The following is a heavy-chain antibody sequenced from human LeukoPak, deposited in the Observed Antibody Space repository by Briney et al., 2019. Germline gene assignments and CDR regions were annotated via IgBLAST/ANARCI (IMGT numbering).Heavy chain of an antibody. J-gene: IGHJ3*02. V-gene: IGHV3-9*01. D-gene: IGHD4-17*01. CDR1: GFTFDDYA. CDR3: ARVYDGDYVNAFDI. Sequence: GRSLRLSCAASGFTFDDYAMHWVRQAPRKGLEWVSGISWNSGSIGYADSVKGRFTISRDNSKNTLYLQMNSLRAEDTAVYYCARVYDGDYVNAFDIWGQGTMVTVSS. CDR2: ISWNSGSI.